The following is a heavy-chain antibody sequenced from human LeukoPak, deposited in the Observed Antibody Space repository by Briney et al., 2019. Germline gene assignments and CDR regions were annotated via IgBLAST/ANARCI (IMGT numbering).Heavy chain of an antibody. J-gene: IGHJ5*02. CDR2: IIPIFGTA. CDR3: AIVPAAISYWFDP. D-gene: IGHD2-2*02. Sequence: ASVNVSCKASGGTFSSYAISWVRQAPGQGLEWMGGIIPIFGTANYAQKFQGRVTITADESTSTAYMELSSLRSEDTAVYYCAIVPAAISYWFDPWGQGTLVTVSS. CDR1: GGTFSSYA. V-gene: IGHV1-69*13.